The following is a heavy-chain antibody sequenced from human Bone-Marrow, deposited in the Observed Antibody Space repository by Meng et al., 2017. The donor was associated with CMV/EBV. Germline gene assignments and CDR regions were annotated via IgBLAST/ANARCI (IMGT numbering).Heavy chain of an antibody. V-gene: IGHV1-58*01. D-gene: IGHD4-11*01. CDR2: IVVGSGNT. CDR3: AKERGYSNPYFDY. CDR1: GFTFTSSA. Sequence: SVKVSCKASGFTFTSSAVQWVRQARGQRLEWIGWIVVGSGNTNYAQKFQERVTITRDMSTSTAYMELSSLRSEDTAVYYCAKERGYSNPYFDYWGQGTLVTVSS. J-gene: IGHJ4*02.